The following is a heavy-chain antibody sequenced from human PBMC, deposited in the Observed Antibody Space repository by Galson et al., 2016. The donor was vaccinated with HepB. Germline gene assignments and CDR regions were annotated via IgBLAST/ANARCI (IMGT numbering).Heavy chain of an antibody. V-gene: IGHV3-23*01. CDR2: ISGNGGNT. J-gene: IGHJ4*02. CDR3: AKRQGYTSGRADS. CDR1: GFTFNTYA. Sequence: SLRLSCAASGFTFNTYAMTWVRQAPGKGLEWVSAISGNGGNTYYADSVKGRFTISKDKPKNTLYLQMNSLRVEGTAVYYCAKRQGYTSGRADSWGQGTLVTVSS. D-gene: IGHD6-19*01.